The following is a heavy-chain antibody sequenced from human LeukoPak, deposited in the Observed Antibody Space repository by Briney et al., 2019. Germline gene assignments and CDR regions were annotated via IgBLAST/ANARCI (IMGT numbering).Heavy chain of an antibody. Sequence: GGSLRLSCAAPGFTFSCYSMNWVRQPPGKVLEWVSSISSSSSYIYYADSEKGRFTISRDNAKNSLYLQMNSLRAEDTAVYYCARAVDIVATSLSFDYWGQGTLVTVSS. D-gene: IGHD5-12*01. V-gene: IGHV3-21*01. J-gene: IGHJ4*02. CDR3: ARAVDIVATSLSFDY. CDR1: GFTFSCYS. CDR2: ISSSSSYI.